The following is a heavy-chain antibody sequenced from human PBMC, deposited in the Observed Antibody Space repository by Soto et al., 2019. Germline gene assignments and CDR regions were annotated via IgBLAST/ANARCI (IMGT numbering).Heavy chain of an antibody. CDR1: GYSFTGYW. CDR2: IDPSDSYT. D-gene: IGHD5-18*01. Sequence: PGESLKISCKGSGYSFTGYWISWVRQMPGKGLEWMGRIDPSDSYTNYSPSFQGHVTISADKSISTAYLQWSSLKASDTAMYYCARHPPYLRIQLWLEKWGQGTLVTVSS. CDR3: ARHPPYLRIQLWLEK. J-gene: IGHJ4*02. V-gene: IGHV5-10-1*01.